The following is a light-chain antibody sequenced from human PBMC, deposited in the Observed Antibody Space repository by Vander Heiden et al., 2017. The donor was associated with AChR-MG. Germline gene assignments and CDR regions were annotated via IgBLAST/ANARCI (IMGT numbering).Light chain of an antibody. CDR3: AAWDDSLSGRWV. CDR2: SNN. Sequence: QSVLTQPPSESGTHGQRVNISCSGSSSNIGSNYVYWYQQLPGTAPKLLISSNNQRPSGVPDRFSCSKSGTSASLAISGLRSEDEADYYCAAWDDSLSGRWVFGGGTKLTVL. CDR1: SSNIGSNY. V-gene: IGLV1-47*02. J-gene: IGLJ3*02.